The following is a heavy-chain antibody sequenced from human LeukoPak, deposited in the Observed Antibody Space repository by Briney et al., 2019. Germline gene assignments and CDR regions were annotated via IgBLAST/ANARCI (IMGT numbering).Heavy chain of an antibody. CDR2: ISAYNGNT. CDR3: ARGLSPPGWFDP. Sequence: GASVKVSCKASGYTFINYGITWVRQAPGQGLEWMGWISAYNGNTNYAQKLQGRVTMTTDTSTSTAYMELRSLRSDDTAVYYCARGLSPPGWFDPWGQGTLVTVSS. V-gene: IGHV1-18*01. J-gene: IGHJ5*02. CDR1: GYTFINYG.